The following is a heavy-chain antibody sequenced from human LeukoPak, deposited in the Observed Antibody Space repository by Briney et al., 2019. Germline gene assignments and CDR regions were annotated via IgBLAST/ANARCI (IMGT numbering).Heavy chain of an antibody. CDR2: IATYSGNT. J-gene: IGHJ4*02. Sequence: GASVKVSCKASGYTFISYGVTWVRQAPGQGLEWMGRIATYSGNTTYAQEFQGRVTMTTDTSTSTAYMELRSLRSDDTAVYYCARAAGSSWLYYFDYWGQGTLVTVSS. V-gene: IGHV1-18*01. CDR1: GYTFISYG. D-gene: IGHD6-13*01. CDR3: ARAAGSSWLYYFDY.